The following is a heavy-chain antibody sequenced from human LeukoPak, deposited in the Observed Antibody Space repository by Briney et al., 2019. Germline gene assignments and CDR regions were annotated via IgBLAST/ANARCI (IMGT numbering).Heavy chain of an antibody. Sequence: PGRALRLSCAASGFTFSSFAMHWVRQAPGKGLERVAAISFDGSNKNYADSVKGRFTISRDNPKNTLYLRMNSLRAEDTAVYYCARGYCSGGSCYLDPWGQGTLVTVSS. V-gene: IGHV3-30*04. J-gene: IGHJ5*02. D-gene: IGHD2-15*01. CDR1: GFTFSSFA. CDR2: ISFDGSNK. CDR3: ARGYCSGGSCYLDP.